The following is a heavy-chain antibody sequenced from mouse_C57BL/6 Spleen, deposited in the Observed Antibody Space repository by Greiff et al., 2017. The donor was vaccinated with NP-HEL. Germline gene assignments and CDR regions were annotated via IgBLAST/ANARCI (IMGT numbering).Heavy chain of an antibody. Sequence: EVQLQQSGPELVKPGASVKISCKASGYTFTDYYMNWVKQSHGKSLEWIGDINPNNGGTSYNQKFKGKATLTVDKSSSTAYMELRSLASEDSAVYYCARDGYDEGYWGQGTTLTVSS. V-gene: IGHV1-26*01. CDR2: INPNNGGT. D-gene: IGHD2-2*01. CDR3: ARDGYDEGY. J-gene: IGHJ2*01. CDR1: GYTFTDYY.